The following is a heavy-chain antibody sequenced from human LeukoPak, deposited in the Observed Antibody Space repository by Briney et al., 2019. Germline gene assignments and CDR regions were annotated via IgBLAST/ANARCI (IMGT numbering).Heavy chain of an antibody. CDR3: AGDYYDSRGYYSVGGY. CDR1: GYTFTGYY. V-gene: IGHV1-2*02. Sequence: PRASVKVSCKASGYTFTGYYMHWVRQAPGQGLEWMGWINPNSGGTNYAQKFQGRVTMTRDTSISTAYMELSTLRSDDTAVYYCAGDYYDSRGYYSVGGYWGQGTLVTVSS. J-gene: IGHJ4*02. D-gene: IGHD3-22*01. CDR2: INPNSGGT.